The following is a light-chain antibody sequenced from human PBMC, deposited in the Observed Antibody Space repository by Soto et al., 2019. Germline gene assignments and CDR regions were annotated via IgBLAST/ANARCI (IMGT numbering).Light chain of an antibody. CDR3: QKYDAAPFT. CDR1: QGVGDY. Sequence: DIQMTQSPSSLSAFVGDRVTITCRASQGVGDYLAWYQQKQGEVPNFLIYGVSTLRPGVPSRFSGSGSGTYFTLTISGLQPEDVATYYCQKYDAAPFTFGPGTKVDIK. J-gene: IGKJ3*01. V-gene: IGKV1-27*01. CDR2: GVS.